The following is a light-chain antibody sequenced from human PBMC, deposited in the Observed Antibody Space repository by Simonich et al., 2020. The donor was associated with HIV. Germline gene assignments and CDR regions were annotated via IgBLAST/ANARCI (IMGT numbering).Light chain of an antibody. CDR3: QQASSFPRT. V-gene: IGKV1-12*01. Sequence: DIQMTQSPSSVSASVGDRITTTCQASQDINNYLNWYQQKPGKNPKILIYDASNFQSGVPSRCSGSGSGTGFTLTISSMQPEDFAIYYCQQASSFPRTFGGGTKVEIK. CDR1: QDINNY. CDR2: DAS. J-gene: IGKJ4*01.